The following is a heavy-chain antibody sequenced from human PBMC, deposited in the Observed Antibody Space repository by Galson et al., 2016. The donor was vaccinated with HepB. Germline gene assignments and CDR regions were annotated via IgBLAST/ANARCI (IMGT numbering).Heavy chain of an antibody. V-gene: IGHV1-69*04. CDR1: GGTFSDYS. D-gene: IGHD1-26*01. Sequence: SVKVSCKASGGTFSDYSVTWVRQAPGQGLEWMGKIIPILNLTNYPQKFQGRVTITADKSTHTSSMELTSLRSGDTAVYYFARGTGDQVGVKGYYFYMDVWGKGTTVIVSS. J-gene: IGHJ6*03. CDR3: ARGTGDQVGVKGYYFYMDV. CDR2: IIPILNLT.